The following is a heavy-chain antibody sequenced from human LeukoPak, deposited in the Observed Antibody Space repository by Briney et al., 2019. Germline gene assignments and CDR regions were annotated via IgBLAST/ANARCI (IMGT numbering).Heavy chain of an antibody. Sequence: ASVKVSCKASGYTFTSYAMHWVRQAPGQRLEWMGWINAGNGNTKYSQKFQGRVTITGDTSASTAYMELSSLRSEDTAVYYCARPSNVLLWFGELSPIDYWGQGTLVTVSS. D-gene: IGHD3-10*01. CDR2: INAGNGNT. J-gene: IGHJ4*02. CDR1: GYTFTSYA. V-gene: IGHV1-3*01. CDR3: ARPSNVLLWFGELSPIDY.